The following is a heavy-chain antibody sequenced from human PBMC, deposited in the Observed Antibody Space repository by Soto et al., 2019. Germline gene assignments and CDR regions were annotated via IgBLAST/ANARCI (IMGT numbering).Heavy chain of an antibody. CDR2: IYSGGST. Sequence: EVQLVESGGGLVQPGGSLRLSCAASGFTVSSNYMSWVRQAPGKGLEWVSVIYSGGSTYYADSVKGRFTISRHNSKNTLYLQMNRLRAEDTAVYYCARVDGYCSGGSCYTSPSWYFYLWGLGTLVTVSS. D-gene: IGHD2-15*01. CDR3: ARVDGYCSGGSCYTSPSWYFYL. V-gene: IGHV3-53*04. CDR1: GFTVSSNY. J-gene: IGHJ2*01.